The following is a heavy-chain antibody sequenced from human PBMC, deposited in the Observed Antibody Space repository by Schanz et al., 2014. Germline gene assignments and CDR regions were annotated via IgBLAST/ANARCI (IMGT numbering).Heavy chain of an antibody. CDR2: IMPLRGIG. CDR3: TRLRRADPNGFDV. V-gene: IGHV1-69*02. D-gene: IGHD6-19*01. Sequence: QVQLVQSGAEVKKPGSPVKVSCKSSGGTFSSYAISWVRQVPGQGLEWLGRIMPLRGIGNNAWKFQDRLTITADKSMNITYMELSSLGTEDTAVYYCTRLRRADPNGFDVWGQGTTVTVS. CDR1: GGTFSSYA. J-gene: IGHJ6*02.